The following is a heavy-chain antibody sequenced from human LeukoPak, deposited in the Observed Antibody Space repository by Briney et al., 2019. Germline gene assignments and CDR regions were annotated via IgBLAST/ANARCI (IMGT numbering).Heavy chain of an antibody. D-gene: IGHD4-17*01. CDR2: IHYSGST. CDR1: GGSISSGNYY. J-gene: IGHJ4*02. V-gene: IGHV4-39*01. Sequence: SQTLSLTCTVSGGSISSGNYYWGWIRQPPGRGLEWIGSIHYSGSTYYNPSLKSRVTISVDTSKNQFSLKLSSVTAADTAVYYCARRGLGTTPYFDYWGQGTLVTVSS. CDR3: ARRGLGTTPYFDY.